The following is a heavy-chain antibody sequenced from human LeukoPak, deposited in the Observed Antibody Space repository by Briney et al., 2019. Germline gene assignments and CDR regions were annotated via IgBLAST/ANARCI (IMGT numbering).Heavy chain of an antibody. CDR3: SGSYSY. CDR2: ILYDGSAK. D-gene: IGHD1-26*01. V-gene: IGHV3-30*02. CDR1: GFTFANYG. Sequence: GGSLRLSCAASGFTFANYGMHWVRHPPGKGLEWVAFILYDGSAKYSAHSASGRFTIYRDNSKNTLYLQMNSLRLEDTGVYFCSGSYSYWGQGTLVTVSS. J-gene: IGHJ4*02.